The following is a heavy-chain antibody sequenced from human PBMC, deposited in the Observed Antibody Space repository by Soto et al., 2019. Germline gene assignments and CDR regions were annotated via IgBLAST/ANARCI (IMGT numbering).Heavy chain of an antibody. CDR1: GDSIIRSF. CDR2: ISDSGVT. J-gene: IGHJ3*02. Sequence: QVQLQESGPRLVKSSETLSLVCSVSGDSIIRSFWGWIRQSPGKGLQYIGYISDSGVTDYDPSLKSRVTISVDTSKNQLSLKLTSVTAADTAVYYCARRAGDFSGPDSFDIWGQGTMVTVSS. D-gene: IGHD4-17*01. CDR3: ARRAGDFSGPDSFDI. V-gene: IGHV4-59*01.